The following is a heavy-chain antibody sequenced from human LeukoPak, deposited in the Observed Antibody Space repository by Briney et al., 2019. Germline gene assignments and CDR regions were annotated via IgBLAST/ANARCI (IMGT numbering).Heavy chain of an antibody. Sequence: SETLSLTCTVSGGSISSYYWSWIRQPPGKGLEWIGYIYYSGSTNYNPSLKSRVTISVDTSKNQFSLKLSSVTAADTAVYYCARVWRGAAAFDYWGQGTLVTVSS. CDR3: ARVWRGAAAFDY. J-gene: IGHJ4*02. CDR2: IYYSGST. CDR1: GGSISSYY. D-gene: IGHD6-13*01. V-gene: IGHV4-59*12.